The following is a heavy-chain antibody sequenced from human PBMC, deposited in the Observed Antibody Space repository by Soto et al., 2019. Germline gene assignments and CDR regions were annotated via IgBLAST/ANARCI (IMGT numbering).Heavy chain of an antibody. D-gene: IGHD3-9*01. Sequence: QVQLQQWGAGLLKPSETLSLTCAVYGGSFSGYYWSWIRQPPGKGLEWIGEINHSGSTNYNPSLKSRVTISVGTSKNQFSLTLSSVSAADTAVYYCARVRYFDRRSFDYWGQGTLVTVSS. CDR3: ARVRYFDRRSFDY. J-gene: IGHJ4*02. CDR1: GGSFSGYY. V-gene: IGHV4-34*01. CDR2: INHSGST.